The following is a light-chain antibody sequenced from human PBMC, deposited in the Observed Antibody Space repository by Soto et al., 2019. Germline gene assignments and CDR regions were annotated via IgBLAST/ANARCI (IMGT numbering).Light chain of an antibody. CDR3: QQYYSYPRT. J-gene: IGKJ1*01. CDR2: AAS. Sequence: AIRMTQSPSSLSASTGDRVTITCRASQGISSYLAWYQQKPGKAPKLLIYAASTLQSGVPSRFSGSGSGTDFTLTISCLKSEDFATYYCQQYYSYPRTFGQGTKVDIK. CDR1: QGISSY. V-gene: IGKV1-8*01.